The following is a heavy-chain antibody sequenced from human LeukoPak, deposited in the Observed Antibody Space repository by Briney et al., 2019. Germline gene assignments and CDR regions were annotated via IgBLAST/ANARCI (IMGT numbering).Heavy chain of an antibody. CDR2: IGGLGGST. J-gene: IGHJ4*02. CDR3: ARDPGVVAFHYFDF. CDR1: GFTLSSHA. Sequence: GGSLRLSCEASGFTLSSHAMAWVRQAPGKGLEWVSAIGGLGGSTYYADSVKGRFTISRDNSKNNVYLEMNSLRAEDTALYYCARDPGVVAFHYFDFWGQGILVTVSS. D-gene: IGHD3-3*01. V-gene: IGHV3-23*01.